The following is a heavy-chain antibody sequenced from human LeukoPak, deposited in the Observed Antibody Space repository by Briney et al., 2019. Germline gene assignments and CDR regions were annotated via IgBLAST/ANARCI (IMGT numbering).Heavy chain of an antibody. D-gene: IGHD6-13*01. CDR3: ARAYSSRWHFDQ. Sequence: VESPVISCQGSGYSFTSYWIGWVRQMPGKGLEWMGIIYPADSATIYSPSFQGRVTFSADKSIRTAYLQWSSLKASDPAMYYCARAYSSRWHFDQWGEGTRDRLSS. CDR2: IYPADSAT. V-gene: IGHV5-51*01. J-gene: IGHJ4*02. CDR1: GYSFTSYW.